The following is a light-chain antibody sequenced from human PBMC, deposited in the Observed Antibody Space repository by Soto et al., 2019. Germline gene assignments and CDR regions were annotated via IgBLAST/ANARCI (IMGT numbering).Light chain of an antibody. V-gene: IGKV3-20*01. Sequence: EIVLTQSPGTLSLSAGDRATLSCRASQSVSSNYLAWYQQKPGQTPRLLIYGASSRATGIPDRLSGSGSGTDFTLTISRLAPEDFAVYYCQQSGSSPWTFGQGTKVEIK. J-gene: IGKJ1*01. CDR2: GAS. CDR1: QSVSSNY. CDR3: QQSGSSPWT.